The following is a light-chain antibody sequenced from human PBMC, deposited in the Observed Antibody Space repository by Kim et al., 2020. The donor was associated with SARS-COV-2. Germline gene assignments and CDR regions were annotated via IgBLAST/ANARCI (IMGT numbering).Light chain of an antibody. J-gene: IGKJ1*01. CDR3: QQYDVYPRT. Sequence: ASVGDRVIISCRASQGIGNNLAWFQQKPGKAPKSLIYAASSLESGVPSRFIGRGSGTDFILTISSVQPEDYATYYCQQYDVYPRTFGQGTKVDIK. V-gene: IGKV1-16*01. CDR2: AAS. CDR1: QGIGNN.